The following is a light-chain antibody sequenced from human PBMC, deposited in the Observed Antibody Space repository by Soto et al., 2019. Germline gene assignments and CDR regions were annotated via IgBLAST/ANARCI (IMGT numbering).Light chain of an antibody. CDR1: SSDVGGYNY. CDR2: EVS. V-gene: IGLV2-14*01. Sequence: ALAQPASVSGSPGQSNTISCTGTSSDVGGYNYVSWYQQPPGKAPKLIIYEVSNRPSGVSNRFSGSKSGNTASLTISGLQAEDEADYYCGSYTSSSTYVFGTGTKVTVL. J-gene: IGLJ1*01. CDR3: GSYTSSSTYV.